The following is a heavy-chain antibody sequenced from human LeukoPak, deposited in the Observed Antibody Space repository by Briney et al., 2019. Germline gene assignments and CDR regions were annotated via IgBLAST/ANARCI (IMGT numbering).Heavy chain of an antibody. CDR3: ARTNWVAVTRDAFDV. V-gene: IGHV1-24*01. CDR2: FDPDYGET. D-gene: IGHD1-14*01. Sequence: GASVKVSCKVYGYSLSDCPMHWVRQAPGKGLEWMGGFDPDYGETFYAQKFQDRVTVTMDTSTSTFYMELNSLQSEDTAIYYCARTNWVAVTRDAFDVWGQGTMVTVSS. J-gene: IGHJ3*01. CDR1: GYSLSDCP.